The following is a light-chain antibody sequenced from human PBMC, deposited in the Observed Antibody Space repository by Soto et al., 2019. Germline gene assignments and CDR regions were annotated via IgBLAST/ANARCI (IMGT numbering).Light chain of an antibody. V-gene: IGKV1-39*01. J-gene: IGKJ2*01. CDR2: AAS. CDR1: QTISRF. CDR3: QQSYSGLYT. Sequence: DIQMTQSPSSLSASVGDRVTITCRASQTISRFLSWYQKKPGKAPKLPIYAASTLQPGVPSRFSGSGSGTDFTLTIRSLQPEDFATYYCQQSYSGLYTFGQGTQLEIK.